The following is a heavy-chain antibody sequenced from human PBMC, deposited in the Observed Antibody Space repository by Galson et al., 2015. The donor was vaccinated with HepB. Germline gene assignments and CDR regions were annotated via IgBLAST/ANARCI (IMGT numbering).Heavy chain of an antibody. V-gene: IGHV3-30-3*01. CDR3: GRYDY. CDR1: GFAFSGYT. CDR2: MSYDGNTK. Sequence: SLRLSCAASGFAFSGYTIHWVRQAPGKSLEWVTMMSYDGNTKYYADSVKGRFTISRDNSKSTLYLQMNTLTAEDTAVYYCGRYDYWGPGTLVTVSS. J-gene: IGHJ4*02.